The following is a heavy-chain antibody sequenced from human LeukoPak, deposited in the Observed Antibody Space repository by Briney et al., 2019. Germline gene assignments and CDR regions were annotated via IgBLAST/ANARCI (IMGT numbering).Heavy chain of an antibody. CDR1: GYTFTGYY. V-gene: IGHV1-2*02. J-gene: IGHJ4*02. CDR2: INPNSGGT. D-gene: IGHD3-22*01. CDR3: ARGHPYYYDSSGYYYLPETDY. Sequence: GASVKVSCKASGYTFTGYYMHWVRQAPGQGLEWMGWINPNSGGTNYAQKFQGRVTMTRDTSIGTAYMELSRLRSDDTAVYYCARGHPYYYDSSGYYYLPETDYWGQGTLVTVSS.